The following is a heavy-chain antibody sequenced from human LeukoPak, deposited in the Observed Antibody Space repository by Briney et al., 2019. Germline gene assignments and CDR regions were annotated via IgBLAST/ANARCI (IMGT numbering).Heavy chain of an antibody. Sequence: GGSLRLSCAASGFTFSSYWMSWVRQAPGKGLEWVANIKQDGSGKYYVDSVKGRFTISRDNAKNSLYLQMNSLRAEDTAVYYRARDTINWNYFDYWGQGTLVTVSS. CDR2: IKQDGSGK. J-gene: IGHJ4*02. D-gene: IGHD1-1*01. CDR3: ARDTINWNYFDY. V-gene: IGHV3-7*01. CDR1: GFTFSSYW.